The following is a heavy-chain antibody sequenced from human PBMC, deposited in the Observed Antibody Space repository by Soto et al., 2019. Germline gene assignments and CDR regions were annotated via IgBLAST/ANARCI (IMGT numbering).Heavy chain of an antibody. J-gene: IGHJ5*02. CDR3: ARGQRFSDWFAP. D-gene: IGHD3-3*01. CDR1: GGTISGYY. V-gene: IGHV4-4*07. CDR2: IYSSGNT. Sequence: PSETLSLTCSVSGGTISGYYWTWIRQPAGKGLEWIGRIYSSGNTKYNPSLQSRVTMSLDTSNNQFSLRLTSVTAADTAVYYCARGQRFSDWFAPWGQGTFVTVSS.